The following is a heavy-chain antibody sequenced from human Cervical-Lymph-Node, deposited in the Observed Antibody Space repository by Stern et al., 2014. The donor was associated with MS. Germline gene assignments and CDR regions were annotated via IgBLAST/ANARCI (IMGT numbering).Heavy chain of an antibody. CDR1: GYTFSNYG. D-gene: IGHD6-19*01. Sequence: VQLVESGAEVKKPGASVKVSCKSSGYTFSNYGISWVRQAPGQGLEWMGWIRGYNDNTIYVEKFQGRVTMTKDTSTSTAYMERRSLRSDDTAVYYCARDPRIAVAGTGGGFDPWGQGTLVTVSS. V-gene: IGHV1-18*01. CDR3: ARDPRIAVAGTGGGFDP. J-gene: IGHJ5*02. CDR2: IRGYNDNT.